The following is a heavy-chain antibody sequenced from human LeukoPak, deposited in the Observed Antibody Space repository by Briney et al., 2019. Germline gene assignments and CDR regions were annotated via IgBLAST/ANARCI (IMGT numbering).Heavy chain of an antibody. CDR1: GGSISRSSSYY. Sequence: SETLSLTCTVSGGSISRSSSYYWGWIGQPPGKGLEWIGSIYYSGSTYYNPSLKSRVTISVDTSKNQFSLKLSSVTAADTAVYYCARLRSGYHDYWGQGTLVTVSS. CDR2: IYYSGST. CDR3: ARLRSGYHDY. V-gene: IGHV4-39*01. D-gene: IGHD3-3*01. J-gene: IGHJ4*02.